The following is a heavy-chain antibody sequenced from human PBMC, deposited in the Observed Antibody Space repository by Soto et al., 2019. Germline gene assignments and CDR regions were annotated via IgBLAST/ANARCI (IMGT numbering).Heavy chain of an antibody. V-gene: IGHV3-23*01. D-gene: IGHD2-8*01. J-gene: IGHJ5*02. CDR1: GFTFSTYA. CDR2: ISGTGGTT. Sequence: EVQLLESGGGLVQPGGSLRLSCAASGFTFSTYAMIWASQAPGKGLEWVSAISGTGGTTFYADSVKGRFTISRDNSKDTLYLQMNSLSVEDTAVYYCARGGVSLERCDPWGQGTIVTVSS. CDR3: ARGGVSLERCDP.